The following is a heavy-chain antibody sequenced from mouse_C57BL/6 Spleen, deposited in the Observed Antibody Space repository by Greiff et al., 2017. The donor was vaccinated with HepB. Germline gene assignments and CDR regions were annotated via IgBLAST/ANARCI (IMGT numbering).Heavy chain of an antibody. CDR2: IDPANGNT. CDR3: ASNYPGEGYFDV. V-gene: IGHV14-3*01. D-gene: IGHD2-1*01. Sequence: VQLQQSVAELVRPGASVKLSCTASGFNIQNTYMHWVKQRPEQGLEWIGRIDPANGNTKYAPKFQGKATITADTSSNTAYLQLSSLTSEDTAIYYCASNYPGEGYFDVWGTGTTVTVSS. J-gene: IGHJ1*03. CDR1: GFNIQNTY.